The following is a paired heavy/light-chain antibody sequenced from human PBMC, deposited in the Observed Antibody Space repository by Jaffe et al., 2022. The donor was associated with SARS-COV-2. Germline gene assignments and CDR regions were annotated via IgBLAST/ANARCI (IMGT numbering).Light chain of an antibody. Sequence: DIVMTQSPDSLAVSLGERATINCKSSQSVLYSSNNKNYLGWYQQKPGQPPKLLIYWASTRESGVPDRFSGSGSGTDFTLTISSLQAEDVAVYYCHQYYSSPYTFGQGTKLEIK. CDR1: QSVLYSSNNKNY. CDR2: WAS. V-gene: IGKV4-1*01. CDR3: HQYYSSPYT. J-gene: IGKJ2*01.
Heavy chain of an antibody. CDR3: ARGASRQGANLDL. D-gene: IGHD2-2*01. J-gene: IGHJ4*02. V-gene: IGHV3-74*01. CDR2: ILVDGSSP. Sequence: EVQLVESGGGLIQPGGSLRLSCAASGFTFSTYWMHWVRQGSGKGLVWVSRILVDGSSPSYADSVKGRFTISRDNAKNTLYLQMNSLRAEDTAVYYCARGASRQGANLDLWGQGILVTVSS. CDR1: GFTFSTYW.